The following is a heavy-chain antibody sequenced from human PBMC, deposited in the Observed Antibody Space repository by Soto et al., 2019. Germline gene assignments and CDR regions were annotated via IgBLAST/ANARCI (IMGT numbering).Heavy chain of an antibody. CDR3: AREVGGSSHFLGMDV. D-gene: IGHD2-15*01. Sequence: GASVKVSCKASGGTFSSYAISWVRQAPGQGLEWMGGIIPIFGTANYAQKFQGRVTITADESTSTAYMELSSLRSEDTAVYYCAREVGGSSHFLGMDVWRQRTTVTVSS. CDR1: GGTFSSYA. V-gene: IGHV1-69*13. J-gene: IGHJ6*02. CDR2: IIPIFGTA.